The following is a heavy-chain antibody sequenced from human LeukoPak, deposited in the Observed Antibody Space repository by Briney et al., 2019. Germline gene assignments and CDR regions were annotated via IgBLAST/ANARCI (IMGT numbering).Heavy chain of an antibody. CDR1: GFTVSSNY. D-gene: IGHD3-16*01. CDR3: ARGGRLAPFDY. Sequence: GGSLRLSCAASGFTVSSNYMSWVRQAPGKGLEWVSVIYSGGSTYYADSVKGRVTISRENAKNSVFLQMNSLSAGDTAVYYCARGGRLAPFDYWGQGTLVTVSS. CDR2: IYSGGST. V-gene: IGHV3-53*01. J-gene: IGHJ4*02.